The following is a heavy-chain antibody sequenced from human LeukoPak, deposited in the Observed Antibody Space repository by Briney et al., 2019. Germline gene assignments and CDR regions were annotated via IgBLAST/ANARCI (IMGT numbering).Heavy chain of an antibody. J-gene: IGHJ4*02. CDR2: IWYDGTKK. V-gene: IGHV3-33*01. D-gene: IGHD6-19*01. CDR3: ARDLHSSGWHVESAGY. Sequence: GGSLRLSCAASGFTFSSYGIHWVRQAPGKGLEWVAIIWYDGTKKYYADSVRGRFTISRDNSKNTLYLQMTSLRAEDTAVYYCARDLHSSGWHVESAGYWGQGTLVTVSS. CDR1: GFTFSSYG.